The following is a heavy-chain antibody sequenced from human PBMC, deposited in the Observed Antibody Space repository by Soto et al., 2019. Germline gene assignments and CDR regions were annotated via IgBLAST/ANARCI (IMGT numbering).Heavy chain of an antibody. D-gene: IGHD5-12*01. CDR2: ISWNSGRI. J-gene: IGHJ4*02. V-gene: IGHV3-9*01. CDR3: AKDKTHSGYDRSHYFDY. Sequence: GGSMRLSCAASGFTFDDYGMHLVREAPGKRLEWVSGISWNSGRIGYADSVKGRFTISRDNAKNSLYLQMNSLRAEDTALYYCAKDKTHSGYDRSHYFDYWGQGTLVTVSS. CDR1: GFTFDDYG.